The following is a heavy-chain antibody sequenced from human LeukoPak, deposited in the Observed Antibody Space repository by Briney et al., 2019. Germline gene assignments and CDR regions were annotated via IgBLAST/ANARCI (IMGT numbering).Heavy chain of an antibody. J-gene: IGHJ4*02. CDR2: IYYSGST. D-gene: IGHD3-10*01. CDR1: GGSISSYH. V-gene: IGHV4-59*01. Sequence: KSSETLSLTCTVSGGSISSYHWSWIRQPPGKGLEWIGYIYYSGSTNYNPSLKSRVTISVDTSKNQFSLKLSSVTAADTAVYYCARSVYYGSGSYPFDYWGQGTLVTVSS. CDR3: ARSVYYGSGSYPFDY.